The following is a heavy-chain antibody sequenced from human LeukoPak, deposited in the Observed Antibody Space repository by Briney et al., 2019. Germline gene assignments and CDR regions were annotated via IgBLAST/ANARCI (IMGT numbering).Heavy chain of an antibody. CDR3: AKGRGWEASYYYYHMDV. D-gene: IGHD1-26*01. V-gene: IGHV3-30*02. CDR1: GFTFSSYG. J-gene: IGHJ6*03. CDR2: IRYDGSNK. Sequence: GGTLRLSCAASGFTFSSYGMSWVRQAPGKGLEWVAFIRYDGSNKYYTDSVKGRFTISRDNSKNTLYLQMNSLRAEDTAVYYCAKGRGWEASYYYYHMDVWGKGTTVTISS.